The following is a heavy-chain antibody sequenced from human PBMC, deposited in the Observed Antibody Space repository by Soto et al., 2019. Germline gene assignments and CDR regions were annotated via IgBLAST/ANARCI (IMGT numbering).Heavy chain of an antibody. D-gene: IGHD3-3*02. V-gene: IGHV4-59*01. J-gene: IGHJ4*02. CDR1: GGSISSYY. Sequence: SETLSLTCTVSGGSISSYYWSWIRQPPGKGLEWIGYIYYSGSTNYNPSLKSRVTISVDTSKNQFSLKLSSVTAADTAVYYCARGFSIDWYTYYFDYWGQGPLVTVSS. CDR2: IYYSGST. CDR3: ARGFSIDWYTYYFDY.